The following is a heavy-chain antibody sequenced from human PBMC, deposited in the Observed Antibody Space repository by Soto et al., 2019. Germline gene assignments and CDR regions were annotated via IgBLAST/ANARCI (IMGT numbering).Heavy chain of an antibody. CDR1: GFTFSSYA. V-gene: IGHV3-30-3*01. CDR2: ISYDGSNK. Sequence: QVQLVESGGGVVQPGRSLRLSCAASGFTFSSYAMHWVRQAPGKGLEWVAVISYDGSNKYYADSVKGRFTISRDNSKNTLYLQMNSLRAEDTAVYYCASTAVYSSGWYGMGAFDIWGQGTMVTVSS. CDR3: ASTAVYSSGWYGMGAFDI. J-gene: IGHJ3*02. D-gene: IGHD6-19*01.